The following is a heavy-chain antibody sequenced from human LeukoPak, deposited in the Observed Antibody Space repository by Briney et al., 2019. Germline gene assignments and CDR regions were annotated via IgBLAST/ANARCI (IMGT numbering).Heavy chain of an antibody. CDR3: ARHPSVYYSNYFDY. J-gene: IGHJ4*02. V-gene: IGHV3-23*01. CDR2: ISVNGDST. CDR1: EFIFSNYA. Sequence: GGSLRLSCAASEFIFSNYAMNWVRQAPGKGLEWVSTISVNGDSTYYADSVKDRFTISRDNSKNTLYLQMNSLRAEDTAVYYCARHPSVYYSNYFDYWGQGTLVTVSS. D-gene: IGHD3-22*01.